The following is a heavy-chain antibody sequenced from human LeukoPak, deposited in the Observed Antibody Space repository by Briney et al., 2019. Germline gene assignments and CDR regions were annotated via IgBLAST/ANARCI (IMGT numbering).Heavy chain of an antibody. CDR3: TTDFGYYDTSGFPH. CDR1: GFTFSNAW. Sequence: PGGSLRLSCAASGFTFSNAWLNWVRQAPGKGLEWVGHIKSKTDGGTTDYAAPVKGRFTISRDDSKNTLYLQMNSLKTEDTAVYYCTTDFGYYDTSGFPHWGQGTLVTVSS. CDR2: IKSKTDGGTT. V-gene: IGHV3-15*01. J-gene: IGHJ4*02. D-gene: IGHD3-22*01.